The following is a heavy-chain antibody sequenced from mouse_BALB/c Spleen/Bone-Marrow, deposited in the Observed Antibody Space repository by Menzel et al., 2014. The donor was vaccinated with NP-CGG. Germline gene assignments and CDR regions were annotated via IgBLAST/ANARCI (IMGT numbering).Heavy chain of an antibody. V-gene: IGHV1-31*01. CDR1: GHSFTGYY. CDR2: INPYNGAT. D-gene: IGHD6-2*01. Sequence: VQLQQSGPELVKPGASVKISCKASGHSFTGYYMHWVKQSHVKSLEWIGRINPYNGATSYNQNFKDKASLTIDKSSSTAYMEVHSLTSEDSAVYYCAREGGLVPDYFDYWGQGTTLTVSS. J-gene: IGHJ2*01. CDR3: AREGGLVPDYFDY.